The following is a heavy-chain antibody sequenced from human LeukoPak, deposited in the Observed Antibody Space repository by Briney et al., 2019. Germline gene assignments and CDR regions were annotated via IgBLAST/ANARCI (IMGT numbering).Heavy chain of an antibody. D-gene: IGHD3-3*01. CDR1: GYTFTGYY. Sequence: ASVKVSCKASGYTFTGYYMHWVRQAPGQGLEWMGRINPNSGGTNYAQKFQGRVTMTRDTSISTAYMELSRLRSDDTAVYYCARDPTQKYYDFWSGSWGQGTLVTVSS. CDR2: INPNSGGT. CDR3: ARDPTQKYYDFWSGS. J-gene: IGHJ5*02. V-gene: IGHV1-2*06.